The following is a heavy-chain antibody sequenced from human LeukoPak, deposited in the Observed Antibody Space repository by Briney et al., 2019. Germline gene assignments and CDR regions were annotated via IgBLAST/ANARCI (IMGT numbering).Heavy chain of an antibody. Sequence: GSLRLSCAASGFTFSSLEMTWVRLAPGKGLEWVSYISSSGTTIYYADSVKGRFTISRDNAKNSLYLQMNSLTAEDTAVYYCARGRFMIPFGGQGTLVTVSS. D-gene: IGHD3-16*01. V-gene: IGHV3-48*03. J-gene: IGHJ4*02. CDR1: GFTFSSLE. CDR2: ISSSGTTI. CDR3: ARGRFMIPF.